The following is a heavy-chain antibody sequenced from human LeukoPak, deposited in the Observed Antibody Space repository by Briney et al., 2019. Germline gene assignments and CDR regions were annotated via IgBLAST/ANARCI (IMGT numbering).Heavy chain of an antibody. CDR2: VSGSGGNT. J-gene: IGHJ4*02. CDR1: GFTFNNYA. V-gene: IGHV3-23*01. CDR3: ATMALMVEVLSPFDY. D-gene: IGHD2-8*01. Sequence: GGSLRLSCAASGFTFNNYAMSWVRQAPGKGLEWVSAVSGSGGNTYYADSVKGRFTISRDNSKKTLYLQMNSLRAEDSAVYYWATMALMVEVLSPFDYWGQGTLVTVSS.